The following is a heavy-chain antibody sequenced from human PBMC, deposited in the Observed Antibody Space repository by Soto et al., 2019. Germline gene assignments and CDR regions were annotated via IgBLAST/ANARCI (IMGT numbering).Heavy chain of an antibody. D-gene: IGHD6-6*01. J-gene: IGHJ4*02. Sequence: PSETLCLTCTVSGGSLTKYYWSWIRQHAGNGLEWIGRVSTSGNVVSKASLRSRLTMSVDTSKNQFSLRLTSVTAADAAVYYCARGLGTAARARYFDYWGQGTLVTVSS. CDR2: VSTSGNV. CDR3: ARGLGTAARARYFDY. CDR1: GGSLTKYY. V-gene: IGHV4-4*07.